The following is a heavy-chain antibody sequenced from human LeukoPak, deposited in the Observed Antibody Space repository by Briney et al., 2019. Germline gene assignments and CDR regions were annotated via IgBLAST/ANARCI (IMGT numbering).Heavy chain of an antibody. D-gene: IGHD2-15*01. V-gene: IGHV3-23*01. CDR2: ISGYGDST. CDR3: ARRDIVVVVSASDY. CDR1: GFTFSSFA. J-gene: IGHJ4*02. Sequence: PGGSLRLSCSASGFTFSSFAMNWVRQAPGKGLEWVSIISGYGDSTYYTDSVKGRFTISRDNSKNTLYLQMNSLRVDDTAVYYCARRDIVVVVSASDYWGQGTLVTVSS.